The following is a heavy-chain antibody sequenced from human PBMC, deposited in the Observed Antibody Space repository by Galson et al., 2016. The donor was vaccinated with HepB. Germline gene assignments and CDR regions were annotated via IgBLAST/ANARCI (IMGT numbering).Heavy chain of an antibody. CDR1: GFSFSKAW. CDR3: TTARTPKYCSTTNCYAFEYFQK. D-gene: IGHD2-2*01. V-gene: IGHV3-15*07. CDR2: IKSKIDGETR. J-gene: IGHJ1*01. Sequence: SLRLSCAASGFSFSKAWMNWVRQAPGKGLEWVGRIKSKIDGETRDYAAPVKGRFTISRDDSKNTLYLEMNSLKTQYTAVYYCTTARTPKYCSTTNCYAFEYFQKWGHETLVTVSS.